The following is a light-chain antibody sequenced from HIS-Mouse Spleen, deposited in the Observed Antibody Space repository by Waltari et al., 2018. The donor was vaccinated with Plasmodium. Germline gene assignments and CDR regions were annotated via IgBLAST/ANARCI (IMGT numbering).Light chain of an antibody. CDR1: SSDVGGYNY. J-gene: IGLJ2*01. CDR3: SSYAGSNNLV. V-gene: IGLV2-8*01. Sequence: QSALTQPPSASGSPGQSVTISCTGTSSDVGGYNYVSWYQQHPGKAPILMIYEVSKRPSGVPGRFSGSKSGNTASLTVSGLQAEDEADYYCSSYAGSNNLVFGGGTKLTVL. CDR2: EVS.